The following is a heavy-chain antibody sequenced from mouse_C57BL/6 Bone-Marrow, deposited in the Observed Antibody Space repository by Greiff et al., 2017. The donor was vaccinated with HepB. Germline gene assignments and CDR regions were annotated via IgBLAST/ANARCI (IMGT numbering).Heavy chain of an antibody. V-gene: IGHV1-59*01. CDR1: GYTFTSYW. CDR3: ANSSYYYAMDY. Sequence: QVQLQQPGAELVRPGTSVKLSCKASGYTFTSYWMHWVKQRPGQGLEWIGVIDPSDSYTNYNEKFKGKATFTADTSSNTAYMQLSSLTTEDSAIYYCANSSYYYAMDYWGQGTSVTVSS. J-gene: IGHJ4*01. CDR2: IDPSDSYT. D-gene: IGHD3-1*01.